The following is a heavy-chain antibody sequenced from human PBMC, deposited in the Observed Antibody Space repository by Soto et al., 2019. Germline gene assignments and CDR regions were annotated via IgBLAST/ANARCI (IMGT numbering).Heavy chain of an antibody. J-gene: IGHJ5*01. V-gene: IGHV5-51*01. CDR1: GYSFSSFW. Sequence: GESLKISCKGSGYSFSSFWIGWVRQMPGKGLEWMGVIYVGDSETRYSPSFQGQVTISADKSISTAYLHWSSLRASDTAIFYCARFALAGDTTPVADSWGPEPLVIAPS. CDR3: ARFALAGDTTPVADS. CDR2: IYVGDSET. D-gene: IGHD1-26*01.